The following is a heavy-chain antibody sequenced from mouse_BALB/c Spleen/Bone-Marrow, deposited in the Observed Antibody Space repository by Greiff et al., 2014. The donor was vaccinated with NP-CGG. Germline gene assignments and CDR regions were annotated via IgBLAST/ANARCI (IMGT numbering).Heavy chain of an antibody. CDR3: GRCGWPRRWFAY. J-gene: IGHJ3*01. CDR1: GFNIKDYY. D-gene: IGHD1-1*02. CDR2: IDPENGDT. Sequence: VQLQQPGAELVRSGASVKLSCTASGFNIKDYYMHWVKQRPEQGLEWIGWIDPENGDTEYAPKFQGKATMTADTSSNTAYLQLRGLRSEDTGVCWCGRCGWPRRWFAYRGQGTRVTVSA. V-gene: IGHV14-4*02.